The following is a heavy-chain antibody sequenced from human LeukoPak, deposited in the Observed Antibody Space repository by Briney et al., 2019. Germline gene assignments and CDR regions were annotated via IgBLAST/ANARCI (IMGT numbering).Heavy chain of an antibody. CDR2: IYYSGST. CDR1: GGSISSYY. CDR3: ARDSFYGGKSTFDY. D-gene: IGHD4-23*01. J-gene: IGHJ4*02. Sequence: PSETLSLTCTVSGGSISSYYWSWIRQPPGKGLEWIGYIYYSGSTNYNPSLKSRVTISVDTSKNQFSLKLSSVTAADTAVYYCARDSFYGGKSTFDYWGQGTLVTVSS. V-gene: IGHV4-59*01.